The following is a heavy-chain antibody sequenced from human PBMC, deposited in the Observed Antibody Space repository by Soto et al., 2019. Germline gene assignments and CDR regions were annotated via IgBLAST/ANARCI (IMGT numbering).Heavy chain of an antibody. V-gene: IGHV4-39*01. D-gene: IGHD1-7*01. Sequence: SETLSLTCTVSGGSISSSSYYWGWIRQPPGKGLEWIGSIYYSGSTYYNPSLKSRVTLSVDTSKNTFSLKLGSVTASDTAVYYCARSNWNYDNWGQGTLVTVSS. CDR3: ARSNWNYDN. CDR1: GGSISSSSYY. CDR2: IYYSGST. J-gene: IGHJ4*02.